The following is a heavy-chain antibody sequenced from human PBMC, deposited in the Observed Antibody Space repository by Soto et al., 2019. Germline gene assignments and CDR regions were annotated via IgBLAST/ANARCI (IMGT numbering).Heavy chain of an antibody. Sequence: SETLSLTCTVSGGSISSGGYYCIWIRQHPGKGLEWIGYIYCSGSTYYNPSLKSRVTISVDTSQNQFSLKLSSVTAADTAVYYCARHQDPGYDSSDNYFDYWGQGTLVTVSS. CDR3: ARHQDPGYDSSDNYFDY. V-gene: IGHV4-31*03. CDR1: GGSISSGGYY. CDR2: IYCSGST. J-gene: IGHJ4*02. D-gene: IGHD3-22*01.